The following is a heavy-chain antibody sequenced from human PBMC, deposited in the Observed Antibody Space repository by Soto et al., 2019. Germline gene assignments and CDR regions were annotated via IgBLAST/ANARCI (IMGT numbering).Heavy chain of an antibody. V-gene: IGHV4-38-2*01. J-gene: IGHJ5*02. CDR1: GYSISRGYY. Sequence: SETVSLTCAVSGYSISRGYYWGWIRQPPRKGLEWIGSIYHSGSTYYNPSLKSRDTISVETSKNQFSPKLSTVTAADTAVYNCAIPMVTGVLGDWFDTWGQGTLVPVSS. CDR3: AIPMVTGVLGDWFDT. D-gene: IGHD3-10*01. CDR2: IYHSGST.